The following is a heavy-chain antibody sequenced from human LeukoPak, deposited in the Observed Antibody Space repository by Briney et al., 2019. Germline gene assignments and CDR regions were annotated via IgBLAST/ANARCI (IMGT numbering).Heavy chain of an antibody. CDR3: IRENRPFCLFAY. D-gene: IGHD3-3*01. V-gene: IGHV4-4*02. Sequence: SETLSLTCAVSGGSIDITNYWSWVRQAPGKGLEWIGEISHSGTTDYSPSLRSRVAMSLDGANNQFSLNLTSVTDADTAVYYCIRENRPFCLFAYWGQGVLVTVSS. CDR2: ISHSGTT. J-gene: IGHJ4*02. CDR1: GGSIDITNY.